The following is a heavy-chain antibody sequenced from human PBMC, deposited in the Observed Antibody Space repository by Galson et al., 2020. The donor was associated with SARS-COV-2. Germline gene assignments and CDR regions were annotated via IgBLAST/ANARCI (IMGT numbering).Heavy chain of an antibody. J-gene: IGHJ4*02. D-gene: IGHD2-2*02. CDR2: IYPGDSDT. Sequence: GESLKISCKGSGYSFSSYWLAWVRQMPGKGLEWMGIIYPGDSDTRYSPSFQGQVTISADRSINTAYLQWSSLQASDSAIYYCASRLYTKPPNPPDYWGQGTLVTVSS. CDR3: ASRLYTKPPNPPDY. V-gene: IGHV5-51*01. CDR1: GYSFSSYW.